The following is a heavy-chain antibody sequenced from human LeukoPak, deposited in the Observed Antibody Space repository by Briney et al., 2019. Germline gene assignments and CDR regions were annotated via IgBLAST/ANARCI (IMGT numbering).Heavy chain of an antibody. Sequence: SETLSLTCTVSGGSISSYYWSWIRQPAGKGLEWIGRIYASGSTYYNPSLKSLVTMSVDTSKNQFSLRLTTVTAADTAMYYCARGPPFDYWGQGILVTVSS. CDR2: IYASGST. V-gene: IGHV4-4*07. J-gene: IGHJ4*02. CDR3: ARGPPFDY. CDR1: GGSISSYY.